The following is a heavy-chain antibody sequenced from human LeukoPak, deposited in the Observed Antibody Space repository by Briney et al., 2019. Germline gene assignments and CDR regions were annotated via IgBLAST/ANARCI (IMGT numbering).Heavy chain of an antibody. CDR1: GFIVSSNY. D-gene: IGHD6-19*01. V-gene: IGHV3-53*01. Sequence: PGGSLRLSCAASGFIVSSNYMSWVRQAPGKGLEWVSVMYSGGATHYGNSVQGRFTISRDNSKNTLYLQINNLRAEDTAVYYCARGVSSGSNVDPFDFWGQGTPVIVSS. J-gene: IGHJ4*02. CDR2: MYSGGAT. CDR3: ARGVSSGSNVDPFDF.